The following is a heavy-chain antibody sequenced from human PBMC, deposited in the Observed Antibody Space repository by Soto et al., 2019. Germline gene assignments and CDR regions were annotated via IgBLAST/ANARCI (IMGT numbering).Heavy chain of an antibody. J-gene: IGHJ6*03. CDR3: ARGRCTSITIFGVVMKGCYYYMDV. Sequence: GASVKVSCKASGYTFTSYDINWVRQATGQGLEWMGWMNPNSGNTGYAQKFQGRVTMTRNTSISTAYMELSSLRSEDTAVCYCARGRCTSITIFGVVMKGCYYYMDVWGKGTTVTVSS. D-gene: IGHD3-3*01. CDR2: MNPNSGNT. CDR1: GYTFTSYD. V-gene: IGHV1-8*01.